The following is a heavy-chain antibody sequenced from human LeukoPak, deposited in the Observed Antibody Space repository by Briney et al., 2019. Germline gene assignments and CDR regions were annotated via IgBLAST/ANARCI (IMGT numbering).Heavy chain of an antibody. Sequence: GGSLRLSCSASGFTFSSYSMNWVRQAPGKGLEWVSSISSSSSYIYYAVSVKGRFTISRDNAKNSLYLQMNSLRAEDTAVYYCARDRTVNWGQGTLVTVSS. V-gene: IGHV3-21*01. CDR1: GFTFSSYS. J-gene: IGHJ4*02. D-gene: IGHD4-11*01. CDR3: ARDRTVN. CDR2: ISSSSSYI.